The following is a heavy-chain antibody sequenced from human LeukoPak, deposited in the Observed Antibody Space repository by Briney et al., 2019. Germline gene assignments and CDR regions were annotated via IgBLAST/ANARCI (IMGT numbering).Heavy chain of an antibody. CDR2: IRYDGSNK. D-gene: IGHD4-23*01. Sequence: GGSRRLSCAASGFTFSSYGMHWVRQAPGKGLEWVAFIRYDGSNKYYADSVKGRFTISRDNAKNTLYLQMNSLRAEDTAVYYCARAEDGGNHPFDYWGQGTLVTVSS. J-gene: IGHJ4*02. V-gene: IGHV3-30*02. CDR3: ARAEDGGNHPFDY. CDR1: GFTFSSYG.